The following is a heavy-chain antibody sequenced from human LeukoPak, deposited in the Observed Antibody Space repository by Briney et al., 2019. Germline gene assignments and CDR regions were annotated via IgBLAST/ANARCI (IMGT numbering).Heavy chain of an antibody. D-gene: IGHD2-2*02. CDR2: ITNWNGGST. J-gene: IGHJ3*02. CDR1: GFTFDDYG. Sequence: GGSLRLSCEASGFTFDDYGMSWVRQAAGKGLEWVSAITNWNGGSTGYAGSVRGRFTVSRDNAKNSLYLQMNSLRAEDTALYYCARCSRSSTDCYSAFDIWGQGTVVTVSS. V-gene: IGHV3-20*04. CDR3: ARCSRSSTDCYSAFDI.